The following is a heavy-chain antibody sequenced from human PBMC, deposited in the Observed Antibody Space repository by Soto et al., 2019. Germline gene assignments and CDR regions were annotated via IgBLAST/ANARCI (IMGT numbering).Heavy chain of an antibody. D-gene: IGHD1-20*01. V-gene: IGHV4-39*01. CDR3: ARHPNDGITGTPLYYFDY. Sequence: ETLSLTCTVSGGSISSSSYYWGWIRQPPGKGLEWIGSIYYSGSTYYNPSLKSRVTISVDTSKNQFSLKLSSVTAADTAVYYCARHPNDGITGTPLYYFDYWGQGTLVTVSS. J-gene: IGHJ4*02. CDR1: GGSISSSSYY. CDR2: IYYSGST.